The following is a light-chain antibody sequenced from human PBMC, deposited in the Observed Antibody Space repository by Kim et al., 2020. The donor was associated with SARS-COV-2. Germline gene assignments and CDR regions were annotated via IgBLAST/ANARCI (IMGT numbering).Light chain of an antibody. CDR3: QAWDSTTVV. CDR1: KLGDQF. Sequence: SYELTQPPSVSVSPGQTASITCSGDKLGDQFASRYQQNPGQSPVLVIYQDIMRPSGIPERFSGSNSGKTATLTISGTQAMDEADYYCQAWDSTTVV. CDR2: QDI. V-gene: IGLV3-1*01. J-gene: IGLJ2*01.